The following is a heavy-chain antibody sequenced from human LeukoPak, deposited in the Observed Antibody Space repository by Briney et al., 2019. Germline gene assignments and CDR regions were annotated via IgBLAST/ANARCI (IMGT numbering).Heavy chain of an antibody. CDR3: ARDLNYCSSTSCSGNAFDI. CDR2: INPNSGGT. V-gene: IGHV1-2*02. Sequence: ASVKVSCKASGYTFTGYYMHWVRQAPGQGREWMGWINPNSGGTNYAQKFQGRVTMTRDTSISTAYMELSRLRSDHTAVYYCARDLNYCSSTSCSGNAFDIWGQGTMVTVSS. D-gene: IGHD2-2*01. CDR1: GYTFTGYY. J-gene: IGHJ3*02.